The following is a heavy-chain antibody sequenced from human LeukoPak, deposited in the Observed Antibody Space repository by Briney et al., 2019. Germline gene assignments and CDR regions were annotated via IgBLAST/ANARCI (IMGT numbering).Heavy chain of an antibody. CDR1: GGSISSGSYY. CDR2: IYTSGST. V-gene: IGHV4-61*02. J-gene: IGHJ4*02. CDR3: AGQYTAYDAFDF. D-gene: IGHD5-12*01. Sequence: PSQTLSLTCTVSGGSISSGSYYWSWIRQPAGKGLEWIGRIYTSGSTYYNPSLQSRVTMSVDTSKNQFSLKLSSVTAADTAVYYCAGQYTAYDAFDFWGQGTLVTVSS.